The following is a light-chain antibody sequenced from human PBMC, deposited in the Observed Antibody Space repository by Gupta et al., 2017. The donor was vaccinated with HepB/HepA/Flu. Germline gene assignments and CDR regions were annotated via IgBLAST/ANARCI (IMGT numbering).Light chain of an antibody. J-gene: IGLJ3*02. CDR1: SSNIGNDP. CDR3: ATWDDTLNGWV. Sequence: QSVLTQPPLAPWTPGQTVTISCSGSSSNIGNDPVNWYQHLPGLAPKLLIYGDDERPSGVPDRFSGSKSGTSASLAISGLQSEDEAEYYCATWDDTLNGWVFGGGTKLSVL. V-gene: IGLV1-44*01. CDR2: GDD.